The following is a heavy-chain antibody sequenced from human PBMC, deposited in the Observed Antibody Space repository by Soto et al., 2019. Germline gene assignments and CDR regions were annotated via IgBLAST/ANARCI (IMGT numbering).Heavy chain of an antibody. CDR1: GFTFTNYD. CDR2: ILHDGSAE. Sequence: VGSLRLSCAASGFTFTNYDMHWVRQAPGKGLEWMALILHDGSAEYYADSVKGRFTISRDNSKNTLYLQMNSLRAEDTAVYYCARSRDGYSFYFYYGMDGWGRGTTVTVSS. CDR3: ARSRDGYSFYFYYGMDG. V-gene: IGHV3-30*03. J-gene: IGHJ6*02. D-gene: IGHD4-4*01.